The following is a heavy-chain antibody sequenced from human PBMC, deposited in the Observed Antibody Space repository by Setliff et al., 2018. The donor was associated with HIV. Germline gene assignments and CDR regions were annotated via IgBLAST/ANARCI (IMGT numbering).Heavy chain of an antibody. Sequence: ASVKVSCKTSGYTFTSYYMHWVRQAPGQGLEWMGVINPINGDATFVRNFQGRFTISRDDSKNTLYLQMNSLRAEDTAVYYCARGQFRLRPDSLDLWGQGTLVTVSS. D-gene: IGHD2-21*01. CDR2: INPINGDA. V-gene: IGHV1-46*01. CDR1: GYTFTSYY. J-gene: IGHJ3*01. CDR3: ARGQFRLRPDSLDL.